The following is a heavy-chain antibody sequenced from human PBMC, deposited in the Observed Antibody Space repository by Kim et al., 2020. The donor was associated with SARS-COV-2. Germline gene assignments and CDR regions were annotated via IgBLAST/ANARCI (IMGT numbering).Heavy chain of an antibody. CDR2: IYHSGST. D-gene: IGHD6-13*01. V-gene: IGHV4-30-2*01. CDR1: GGSISSGGYS. Sequence: TLSLTCAVSGGSISSGGYSWSWIRQPPGKGLEWIGYIYHSGSTYYNPSLKSRVTISVDRSKNQFSLKLSSVTAADTAVYYCARGRQQPHYYYGMDVWGQGTTVTVSS. CDR3: ARGRQQPHYYYGMDV. J-gene: IGHJ6*02.